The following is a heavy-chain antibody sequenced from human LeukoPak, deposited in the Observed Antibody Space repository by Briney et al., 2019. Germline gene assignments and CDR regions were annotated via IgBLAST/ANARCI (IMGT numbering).Heavy chain of an antibody. CDR3: ARDIVPGHFDY. V-gene: IGHV4-38-2*02. D-gene: IGHD3-16*02. J-gene: IGHJ4*02. CDR1: GYPISSGHY. CDR2: IDHSGTT. Sequence: SETLSLTCAVSGYPISSGHYWGWIRQPPGKGLEWIGSIDHSGTTYYNPSLKSRVSISVDMSKNQFSLNLSSVTAADTAVYYCARDIVPGHFDYWGQGTLVTVSS.